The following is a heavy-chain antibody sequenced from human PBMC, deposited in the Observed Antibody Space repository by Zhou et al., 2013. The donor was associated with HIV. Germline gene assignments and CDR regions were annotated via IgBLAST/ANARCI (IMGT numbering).Heavy chain of an antibody. J-gene: IGHJ4*02. CDR2: LNPSTGGT. Sequence: QVQLVQSGAEVKKPGASVKVSCKTSGYTFTGYYIHWVRQAPGQGLEWMGWLNPSTGGTRYAQNFQGRVTMTRDTSITTVYMELNSLRSDDTAVYYCAKDIKWGSYLGIDLDSWGQGTLVTVSP. D-gene: IGHD1-26*01. CDR3: AKDIKWGSYLGIDLDS. V-gene: IGHV1-2*02. CDR1: GYTFTGYY.